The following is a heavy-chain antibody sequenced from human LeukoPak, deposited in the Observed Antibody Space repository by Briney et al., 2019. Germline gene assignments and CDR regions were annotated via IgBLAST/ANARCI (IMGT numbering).Heavy chain of an antibody. Sequence: SETLSLTCTVSGGSISSSSYYWGWIRQPPGKGLEWIGSIYYSGSTYYNPSLKSRVTISVDTSKNQFSLKLSSVTAADTAVYYCARGGYYYDSSGYEFFDYWGQGTLVTVSS. CDR3: ARGGYYYDSSGYEFFDY. D-gene: IGHD3-22*01. J-gene: IGHJ4*02. CDR1: GGSISSSSYY. CDR2: IYYSGST. V-gene: IGHV4-39*01.